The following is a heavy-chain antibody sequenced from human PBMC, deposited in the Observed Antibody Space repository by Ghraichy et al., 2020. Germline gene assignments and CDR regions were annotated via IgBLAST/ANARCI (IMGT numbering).Heavy chain of an antibody. V-gene: IGHV3-21*01. Sequence: GGSLRLSCAAPGFTSSSYSMNWVRQAPGKGLEWVSSISSSSSYIYYADSVKGRFTISRDNAKNSLYLQMNSLRAEDTAVYYFARAFGYYYYYGMDVWGQGTTVTVSS. CDR3: ARAFGYYYYYGMDV. CDR2: ISSSSSYI. J-gene: IGHJ6*02. CDR1: GFTSSSYS. D-gene: IGHD3-16*01.